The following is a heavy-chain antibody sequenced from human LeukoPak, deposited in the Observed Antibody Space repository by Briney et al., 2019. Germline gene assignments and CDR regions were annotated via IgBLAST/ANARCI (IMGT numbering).Heavy chain of an antibody. CDR2: INPNSGGT. D-gene: IGHD6-19*01. Sequence: ASVKVSCKASGYTFTSYYMHWVRQAPGQGLEWMGWINPNSGGTNYAQKFQGRGTMTRDTSISTAYMELSRLRSDDAAVYYCARYCRSSGWYRSLNWFDPWGQGTLVTVSS. J-gene: IGHJ5*02. CDR3: ARYCRSSGWYRSLNWFDP. CDR1: GYTFTSYY. V-gene: IGHV1-2*02.